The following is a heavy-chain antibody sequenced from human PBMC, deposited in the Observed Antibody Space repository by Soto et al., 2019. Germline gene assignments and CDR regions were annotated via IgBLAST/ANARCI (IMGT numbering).Heavy chain of an antibody. CDR1: GFTFSGYG. Sequence: GGSLRLSCAASGFTFSGYGMHWVRQAPGKGLEWVAVISYDGSNKYYADSVKGRFTISRDNSKNTLYLQMNSLRAEDTAVYYYAKDRDVDIVATIDYWGQGTLVTVSS. J-gene: IGHJ4*02. D-gene: IGHD5-12*01. CDR3: AKDRDVDIVATIDY. CDR2: ISYDGSNK. V-gene: IGHV3-30*18.